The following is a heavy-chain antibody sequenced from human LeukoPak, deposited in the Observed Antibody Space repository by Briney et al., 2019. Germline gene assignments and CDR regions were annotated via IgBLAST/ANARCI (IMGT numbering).Heavy chain of an antibody. CDR3: AKEVKETWIQLWRVYYYYMDV. Sequence: GSLRLSCAASGFTFSSYSMNWVRQAPGKGLEWVSYISSSGSMIYYADSVKGRFTISRDNAKNSLHLQMNSLRVEDTAVYYCAKEVKETWIQLWRVYYYYMDVWGKGTTVTISS. CDR2: ISSSGSMI. CDR1: GFTFSSYS. J-gene: IGHJ6*03. D-gene: IGHD5-18*01. V-gene: IGHV3-48*01.